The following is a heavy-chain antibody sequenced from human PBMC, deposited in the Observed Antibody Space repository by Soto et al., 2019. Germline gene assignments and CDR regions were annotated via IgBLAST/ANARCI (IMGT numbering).Heavy chain of an antibody. CDR3: AHRRVERYFDS. V-gene: IGHV2-5*02. J-gene: IGHJ4*02. Sequence: QITLKESGPTLVKPTQTLTLTCTFSGFSLSTRGVAVGWIRRPPGKALEGLALIYWDDDKRYSPSLKSRLTSTKDTTKNQVVLTMTNMDPVDTATDYWAHRRVERYFDSWSQVTLVTVSS. CDR1: GFSLSTRGVA. D-gene: IGHD1-1*01. CDR2: IYWDDDK.